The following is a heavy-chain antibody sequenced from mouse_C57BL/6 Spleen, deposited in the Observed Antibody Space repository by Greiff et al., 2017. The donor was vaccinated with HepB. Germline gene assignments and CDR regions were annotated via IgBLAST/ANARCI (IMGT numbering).Heavy chain of an antibody. Sequence: VQLQQPGAELVRPGTSVKLSCKASGYTFTSYWMHWVKQRPGQGLEWIGVIDPSDSYTNYNQKFKGKATLTVDTSSSTAYMQLSSLTSEDSAVYYCARRYDYAYAMGYWGQGTSVTVSS. CDR2: IDPSDSYT. D-gene: IGHD2-4*01. CDR3: ARRYDYAYAMGY. J-gene: IGHJ4*01. CDR1: GYTFTSYW. V-gene: IGHV1-59*01.